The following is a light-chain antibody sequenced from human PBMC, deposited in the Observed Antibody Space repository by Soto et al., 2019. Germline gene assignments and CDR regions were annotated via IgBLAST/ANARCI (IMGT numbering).Light chain of an antibody. CDR3: CSYAGSSTYV. Sequence: QSVLTQSASVSGSPGQSITISCTGTSSDVGSYNLVSWYQQHPDKAPKLMIHEVTKRPSGVSNRFSGSKSGNTASLTISGLQAEDEADYYCCSYAGSSTYVFGTGTKLTVL. CDR2: EVT. CDR1: SSDVGSYNL. J-gene: IGLJ1*01. V-gene: IGLV2-23*02.